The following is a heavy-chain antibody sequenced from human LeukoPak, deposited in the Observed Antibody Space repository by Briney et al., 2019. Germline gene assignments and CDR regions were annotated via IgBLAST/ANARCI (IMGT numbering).Heavy chain of an antibody. CDR1: GGSFSGYY. CDR2: INHSGST. V-gene: IGHV4-34*01. J-gene: IGHJ4*02. D-gene: IGHD6-19*01. Sequence: SETLSLTCAVYGGSFSGYYWSWIRQPPGKGLEWIGEINHSGSTNYNPSLKSRVTISVDTSKNQFSLKLSSVTAADTAVYYCARAPRGVAVAAIDYWGQGTLVTVSS. CDR3: ARAPRGVAVAAIDY.